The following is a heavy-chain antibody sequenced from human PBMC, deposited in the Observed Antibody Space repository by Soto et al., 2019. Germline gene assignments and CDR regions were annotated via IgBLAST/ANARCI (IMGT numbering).Heavy chain of an antibody. CDR2: ISAYNGNT. J-gene: IGHJ4*02. Sequence: ASVKVSCKASGYTFTSCGISWVRKAPGQGLEWMGWISAYNGNTNYAQKLQGRVTMTTDTSTSTAYMELRSLRSDDTAVYYCARTRDYYGSGSKKIDYWGQGTLVTVSS. D-gene: IGHD3-10*01. CDR1: GYTFTSCG. CDR3: ARTRDYYGSGSKKIDY. V-gene: IGHV1-18*01.